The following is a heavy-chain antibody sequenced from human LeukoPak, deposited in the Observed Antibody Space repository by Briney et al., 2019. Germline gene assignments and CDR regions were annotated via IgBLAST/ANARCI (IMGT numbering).Heavy chain of an antibody. CDR1: GGSISSGDYY. J-gene: IGHJ6*02. V-gene: IGHV4-39*07. D-gene: IGHD4-17*01. Sequence: PSETLSLTCTVSGGSISSGDYYWSWIRQPPGKGLEWIGEINHSGSTNYNPSLKSRVTISVDTSKNQFSLKLSSVTAADTAVYYCARGRGLRLYYGMDVWGQGTTVTVSS. CDR3: ARGRGLRLYYGMDV. CDR2: INHSGST.